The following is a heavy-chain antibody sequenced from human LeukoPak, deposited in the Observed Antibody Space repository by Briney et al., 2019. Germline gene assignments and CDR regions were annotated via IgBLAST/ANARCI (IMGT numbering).Heavy chain of an antibody. Sequence: SGPTLVNPTQTLTLTCTFSGFSLSTSGVGVGWIRQPPGKALEWLALIYWNDDKRYSPSLKSRLTITKDTSKNQVVLTMTNMDPVDTATYYCAHSSVIVVVPAAVYIRPVGYNWFDPWGQGTLVTVSS. D-gene: IGHD2-2*01. V-gene: IGHV2-5*01. J-gene: IGHJ5*02. CDR2: IYWNDDK. CDR1: GFSLSTSGVG. CDR3: AHSSVIVVVPAAVYIRPVGYNWFDP.